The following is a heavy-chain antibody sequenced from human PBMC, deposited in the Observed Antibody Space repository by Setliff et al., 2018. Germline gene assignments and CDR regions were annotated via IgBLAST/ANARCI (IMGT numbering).Heavy chain of an antibody. CDR2: IYYSGST. CDR1: GGSISSRSYY. V-gene: IGHV4-39*07. CDR3: ARLRGAFDY. D-gene: IGHD3-16*01. Sequence: PSETLSLTCTVSGGSISSRSYYWGWNRQPPGKGLEWIGSIYYSGSTNYNPSLESRVTISVDTSKNQFSLRLNSATAADTAVYYCARLRGAFDYWGQGTLVTVSS. J-gene: IGHJ4*02.